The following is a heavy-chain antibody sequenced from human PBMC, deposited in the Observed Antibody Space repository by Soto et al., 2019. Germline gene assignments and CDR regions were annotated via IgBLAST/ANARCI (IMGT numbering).Heavy chain of an antibody. CDR1: GFTFSSYS. V-gene: IGHV3-21*01. J-gene: IGHJ6*02. CDR2: ISSSSSYI. D-gene: IGHD3-10*01. Sequence: GGSLRLSCATSGFTFSSYSMNWVRQAPGKGLEWVSSISSSSSYIYYADSVKGRFTISRDNAKNSLYLQMNSLRAEDTAVYYCARDYPRSRIWFGEAEGYYGMDVWGQGTTVTVS. CDR3: ARDYPRSRIWFGEAEGYYGMDV.